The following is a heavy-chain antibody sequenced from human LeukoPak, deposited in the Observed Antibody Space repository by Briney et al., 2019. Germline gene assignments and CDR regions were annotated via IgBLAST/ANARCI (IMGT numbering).Heavy chain of an antibody. CDR2: INPNSGGT. V-gene: IGHV1-2*02. CDR1: GGTFSSYA. Sequence: ASVKVSCKASGGTFSSYAISWVRQAPGQGLEWMGWINPNSGGTNYAQKFQGRVTMTRDTSISTAYMELSRLRSDDTAVYYCARYSSGWPLDYWGQGTLVTVSS. CDR3: ARYSSGWPLDY. J-gene: IGHJ4*02. D-gene: IGHD6-19*01.